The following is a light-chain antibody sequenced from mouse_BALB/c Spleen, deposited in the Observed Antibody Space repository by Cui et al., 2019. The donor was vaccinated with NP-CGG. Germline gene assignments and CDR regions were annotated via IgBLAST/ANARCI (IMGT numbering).Light chain of an antibody. V-gene: IGLV1*01. CDR3: ALWYSNHWV. Sequence: AVVTQESALTTSPGETVTLTCRSSTGAVITSNYANWVQEKPDHLFTGLIGGTNNRAPGVPARFSGSLIGDQAALTITGAQTEDEAIYFCALWYSNHWVFGGGTKLTVL. J-gene: IGLJ1*01. CDR2: GTN. CDR1: TGAVITSNY.